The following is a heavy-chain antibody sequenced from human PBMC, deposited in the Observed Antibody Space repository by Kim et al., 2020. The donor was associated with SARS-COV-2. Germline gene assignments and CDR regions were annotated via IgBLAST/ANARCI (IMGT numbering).Heavy chain of an antibody. CDR3: ARQTITNLYYFHY. Sequence: GGSLRLSCAASGFTFSSYWMSWVRQAPGKGLEWVANIKVDGSEKYYVDSVKGRFTISRDNAKNSLYLQMNSLRVEDTAVYYCARQTITNLYYFHYWGQGTLVTVSS. V-gene: IGHV3-7*01. CDR2: IKVDGSEK. CDR1: GFTFSSYW. D-gene: IGHD3-10*01. J-gene: IGHJ4*02.